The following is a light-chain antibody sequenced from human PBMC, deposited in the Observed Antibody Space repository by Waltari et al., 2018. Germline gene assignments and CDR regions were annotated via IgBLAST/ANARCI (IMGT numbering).Light chain of an antibody. CDR1: SSGVGSYNL. Sequence: QSALTQPASVSGSPGQSITISCTGTSSGVGSYNLVSWYQQHPGKAPKLMINEGSKRPSGVSNRFSGSKSGNTASLTISGLQAEDEADYYCCSYAGAVFGGGTKLTIL. CDR3: CSYAGAV. J-gene: IGLJ3*02. V-gene: IGLV2-23*01. CDR2: EGS.